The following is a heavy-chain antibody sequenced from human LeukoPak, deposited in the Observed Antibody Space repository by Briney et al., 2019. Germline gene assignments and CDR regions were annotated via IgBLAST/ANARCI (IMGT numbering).Heavy chain of an antibody. CDR1: GYTFTSYD. J-gene: IGHJ4*02. Sequence: ASVKVSCKASGYTFTSYDINWVRQATGQGREWMGWMNPNSGNTGYAQKFQGRVTITRNTSISTAYMELSSLRSEDTAVYYCATGYSSSHDLDYWGQGTLVTVSS. D-gene: IGHD6-6*01. CDR2: MNPNSGNT. V-gene: IGHV1-8*03. CDR3: ATGYSSSHDLDY.